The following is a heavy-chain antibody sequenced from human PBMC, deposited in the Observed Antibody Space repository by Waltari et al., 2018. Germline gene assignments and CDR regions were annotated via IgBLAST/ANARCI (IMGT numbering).Heavy chain of an antibody. CDR3: IRDFGEPGATNVFDI. CDR1: GLTLRSYW. D-gene: IGHD3-16*01. V-gene: IGHV3-74*01. CDR2: IDFDGSGT. Sequence: EVQLVESGGGLVQPGGSLRLYCAASGLTLRSYWMQWVRQAPGKGLVWVSRIDFDGSGTSYADSVKGRFTIARDNAKNTVYLQMNSVRAEDTAVYYCIRDFGEPGATNVFDIWGQGTMVTVSS. J-gene: IGHJ3*02.